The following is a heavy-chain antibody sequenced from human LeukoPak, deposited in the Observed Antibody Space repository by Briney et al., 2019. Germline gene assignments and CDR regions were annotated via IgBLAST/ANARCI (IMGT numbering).Heavy chain of an antibody. CDR2: ISTSGDTT. V-gene: IGHV3-48*03. D-gene: IGHD2-21*02. CDR1: KFTFSNYE. Sequence: PVGSLRLSCAASKFTFSNYEMNWVRQAPGKGLQWVSYISTSGDTTFYADSVKGRFTISRDNANNSLYIQMNSLRAEDTALYFCARIIPKGPVTHDYWGQGTLVTVSS. J-gene: IGHJ4*02. CDR3: ARIIPKGPVTHDY.